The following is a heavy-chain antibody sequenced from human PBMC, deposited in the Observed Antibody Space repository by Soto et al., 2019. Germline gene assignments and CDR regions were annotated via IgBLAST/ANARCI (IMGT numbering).Heavy chain of an antibody. J-gene: IGHJ4*02. V-gene: IGHV3-30-3*01. D-gene: IGHD6-6*01. Sequence: QVQLVEAGGGVVQPGRSLRLSCAASGFTFSTYAVHWVRQAPGKGLEWVSVISNDESKKYYADSVKGRFTISRDNSNNTVYLQRNSLRVGDTAVYYCARSMAGAGLDYWGPGTLVTVSS. CDR1: GFTFSTYA. CDR3: ARSMAGAGLDY. CDR2: ISNDESKK.